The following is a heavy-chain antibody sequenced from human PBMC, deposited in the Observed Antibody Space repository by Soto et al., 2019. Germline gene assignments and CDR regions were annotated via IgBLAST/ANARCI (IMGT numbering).Heavy chain of an antibody. Sequence: GGSLRLSCAASGFTFSSYGMHWVRQAPGKGLEWVAVIWYDGSNKYYADSVKGRFTISRDNSKNTLYLQMNSLRAEDTAVYYCARDSIYYGDPNFDYWGQGTLVTVSS. CDR3: ARDSIYYGDPNFDY. CDR1: GFTFSSYG. D-gene: IGHD4-17*01. V-gene: IGHV3-33*01. J-gene: IGHJ4*02. CDR2: IWYDGSNK.